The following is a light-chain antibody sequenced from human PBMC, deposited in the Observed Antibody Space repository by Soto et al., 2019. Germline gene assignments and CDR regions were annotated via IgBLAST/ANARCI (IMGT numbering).Light chain of an antibody. V-gene: IGKV3-11*01. CDR3: QQRSNWPPMYT. CDR1: QSVSSY. Sequence: IVMTQSPATLFLSPGERATLSCRASQSVSSYLAWYQQKPGQAPRLLIYDASNRATVIPARFSGSGSGTDFTLTISSLEPEDFAVYYCQQRSNWPPMYTFGQGTKLEIK. J-gene: IGKJ2*01. CDR2: DAS.